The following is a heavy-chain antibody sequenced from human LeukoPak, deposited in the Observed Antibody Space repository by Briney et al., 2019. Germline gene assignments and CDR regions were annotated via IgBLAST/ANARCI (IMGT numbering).Heavy chain of an antibody. CDR3: GRWGVNAGLDS. CDR2: ISSSSSYI. Sequence: PGGSLRLSCAASGFTFSSYSINWVRQAPGKGLEWVSSISSSSSYINYADSVKGRFTISRDNAKNSLYLQMNSLRVEDTGIYYCGRWGVNAGLDSWGQGTLVSVSA. D-gene: IGHD3-10*01. J-gene: IGHJ5*01. CDR1: GFTFSSYS. V-gene: IGHV3-21*01.